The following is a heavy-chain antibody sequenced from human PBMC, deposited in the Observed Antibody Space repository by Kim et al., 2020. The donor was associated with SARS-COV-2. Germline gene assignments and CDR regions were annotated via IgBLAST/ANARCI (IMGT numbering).Heavy chain of an antibody. Sequence: GGSLRLSCAASGFTFSSYSMNWVRQAPGKGLEWVSYISSSSSTIYYADSVKGRFTISRDNAKNSLYLQMNSLRDEDTAVYYCARDYYYDSSGYYYLPSLYGYWGQGTLVTVSS. CDR3: ARDYYYDSSGYYYLPSLYGY. V-gene: IGHV3-48*02. D-gene: IGHD3-22*01. CDR2: ISSSSSTI. CDR1: GFTFSSYS. J-gene: IGHJ4*02.